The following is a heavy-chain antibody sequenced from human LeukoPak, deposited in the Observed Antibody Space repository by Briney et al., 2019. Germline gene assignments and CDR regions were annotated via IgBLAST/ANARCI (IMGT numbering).Heavy chain of an antibody. V-gene: IGHV3-23*01. CDR1: EFSFSNYA. D-gene: IGHD2-2*01. CDR2: ISGSGGGT. Sequence: PGRSLRLSCVGSEFSFSNYAMSWVRQAPGRGLEWVSSISGSGGGTYYADSVKGRFTISRDNSKNTLYLQMNSLRAEDTALYYXXRDRPQYCSSVNXYVFDCWGQGTLVTVSS. J-gene: IGHJ4*02. CDR3: XRDRPQYCSSVNXYVFDC.